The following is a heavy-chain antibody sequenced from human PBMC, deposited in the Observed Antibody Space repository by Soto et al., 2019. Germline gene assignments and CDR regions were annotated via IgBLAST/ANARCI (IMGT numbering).Heavy chain of an antibody. J-gene: IGHJ4*02. CDR3: ATLLGFSSGGSWYSHVADY. CDR2: IDGGGTT. Sequence: EVHLWESGGDLVQPGGSLRVSCVGSGYTFSSRAMSWVRQAPGKGLEGVSGIDGGGTTDYADSVKGRFTISRDNSQDTLYLQMNSLRAEDTAVYYCATLLGFSSGGSWYSHVADYWGQGTLVTVSS. V-gene: IGHV3-23*01. CDR1: GYTFSSRA. D-gene: IGHD2-8*02.